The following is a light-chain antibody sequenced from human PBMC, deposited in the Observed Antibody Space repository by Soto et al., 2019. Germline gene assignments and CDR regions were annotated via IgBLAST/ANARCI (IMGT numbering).Light chain of an antibody. CDR1: SSDVGNYIY. Sequence: QSALTQPSSLSGSPGQPITISFTGTSSDVGNYIYVFWFQQHPGKAPKLIISEVSNRPSGVSSRFSGSKSGNTASLTISGLQAEDEAHYYCTSYTTSSTYVFGTGTKVTVL. V-gene: IGLV2-14*01. CDR2: EVS. J-gene: IGLJ1*01. CDR3: TSYTTSSTYV.